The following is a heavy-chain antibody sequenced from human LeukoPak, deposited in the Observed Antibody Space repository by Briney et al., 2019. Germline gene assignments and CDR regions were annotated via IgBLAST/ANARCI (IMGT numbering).Heavy chain of an antibody. V-gene: IGHV3-21*01. CDR1: GFTFSSYS. J-gene: IGHJ4*02. Sequence: GGSLRLSRAASGFTFSSYSMNWVRQAPGKGLEWVSSISSSSSYIYYADSVKGRFTISRDNAKNSLYLQMNSLRAEDTAVYYCARVSGYGDIVVVVAATPEYYFDYWGQGTLVTVSS. CDR2: ISSSSSYI. D-gene: IGHD2-15*01. CDR3: ARVSGYGDIVVVVAATPEYYFDY.